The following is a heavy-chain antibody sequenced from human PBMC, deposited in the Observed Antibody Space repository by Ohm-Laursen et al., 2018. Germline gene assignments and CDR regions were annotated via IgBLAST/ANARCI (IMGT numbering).Heavy chain of an antibody. D-gene: IGHD5-24*01. Sequence: GSLRLSCTASGFTFSDYCMSWIRQAPGKGLEWVSYISSSGSTIYYADSVKGRFTISRDNAKNSLYLQMNSLRAEDTAVYYCARVSRGTLQSPWGQGTLVTVSS. CDR3: ARVSRGTLQSP. CDR1: GFTFSDYC. J-gene: IGHJ5*02. CDR2: ISSSGSTI. V-gene: IGHV3-11*01.